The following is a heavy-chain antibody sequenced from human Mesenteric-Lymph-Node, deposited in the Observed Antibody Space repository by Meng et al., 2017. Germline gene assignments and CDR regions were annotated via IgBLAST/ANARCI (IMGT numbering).Heavy chain of an antibody. CDR3: AKLEEGYPVNY. D-gene: IGHD1-1*01. CDR1: GFTFSSYA. V-gene: IGHV3-23*01. Sequence: GESLKISCAASGFTFSSYAMSWVRQAPGKGLEWVSAISGSGGSTYYADSVKGRFTISRDNSKNTLYLQMNSLRAEDTAVYYCAKLEEGYPVNYWGQGTQVTVSS. CDR2: ISGSGGST. J-gene: IGHJ4*02.